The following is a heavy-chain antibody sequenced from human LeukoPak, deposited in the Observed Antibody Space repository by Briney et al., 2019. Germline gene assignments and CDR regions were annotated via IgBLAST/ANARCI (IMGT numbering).Heavy chain of an antibody. J-gene: IGHJ4*02. CDR1: RFTFSNYG. V-gene: IGHV3-30*02. D-gene: IGHD6-13*01. CDR2: IRFDGSNK. Sequence: PGGSLRLSCAASRFTFSNYGMHWVRQAPGKGLEWVAFIRFDGSNKNYADSVKGRFTISRDNSKDTLYLQMNSPRAEDTAVYYCAKKGSSSWYHFDYWGQGTLVTVSS. CDR3: AKKGSSSWYHFDY.